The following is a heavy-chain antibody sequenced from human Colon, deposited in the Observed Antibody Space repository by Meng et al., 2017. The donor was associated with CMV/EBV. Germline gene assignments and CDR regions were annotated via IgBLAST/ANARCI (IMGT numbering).Heavy chain of an antibody. CDR3: ARGRWCDNGVCTEDHNFFGP. J-gene: IGHJ5*02. D-gene: IGHD2-8*01. Sequence: SETLSLTCNVSGGSISSTSYYWAWIRQSPGKGLEWIGSVYYSGYTYSNPSLSSRLSMSVDRSKNQFFLRLSSVTAADTAVYYCARGRWCDNGVCTEDHNFFGPWGQGTLVTVSS. CDR2: VYYSGYT. CDR1: GGSISSTSYY. V-gene: IGHV4-39*07.